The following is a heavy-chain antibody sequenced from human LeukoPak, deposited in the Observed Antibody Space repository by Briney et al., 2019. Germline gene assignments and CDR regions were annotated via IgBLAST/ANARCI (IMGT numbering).Heavy chain of an antibody. Sequence: PGGSLRLSCAASGFNFRTYWMSWVRQTPGKGLEWLANIKEDGSVKYYVDSVKGRFIISRDNAENSVYLQMNSLRVEDTAVYYCTRGSTGYWGQGTLVTVSS. CDR1: GFNFRTYW. CDR2: IKEDGSVK. J-gene: IGHJ4*02. V-gene: IGHV3-7*01. CDR3: TRGSTGY.